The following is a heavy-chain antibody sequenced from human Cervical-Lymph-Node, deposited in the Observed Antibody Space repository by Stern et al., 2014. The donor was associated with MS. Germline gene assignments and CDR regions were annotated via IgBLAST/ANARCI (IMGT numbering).Heavy chain of an antibody. CDR1: GYTFSIYW. CDR3: ARQTTAWASDV. D-gene: IGHD1-14*01. V-gene: IGHV5-51*01. J-gene: IGHJ4*02. Sequence: EVQLVESGAELIRPGESLKISCKGSGYTFSIYWIAWVRQMPGKGLEWMGLIYPGDSETRYSPSFQGQVTMSADKSTSTAYRQWSSLNASDTAMYFCARQTTAWASDVWGQGTLVTVSS. CDR2: IYPGDSET.